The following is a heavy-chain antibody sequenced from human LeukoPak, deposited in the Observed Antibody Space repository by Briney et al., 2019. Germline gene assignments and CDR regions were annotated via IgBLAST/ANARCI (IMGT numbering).Heavy chain of an antibody. CDR1: GFSFSSYW. Sequence: GGSLRLSCAASGFSFSSYWMSWVRQAPGKGLEWVANIRQDGSEKYYLDSVKGRFTISRDNAKNSASLQMNSLRGEDTAVYYCVRALGSSSADYWGQGTLVTVSS. CDR3: VRALGSSSADY. D-gene: IGHD6-6*01. V-gene: IGHV3-7*01. J-gene: IGHJ4*02. CDR2: IRQDGSEK.